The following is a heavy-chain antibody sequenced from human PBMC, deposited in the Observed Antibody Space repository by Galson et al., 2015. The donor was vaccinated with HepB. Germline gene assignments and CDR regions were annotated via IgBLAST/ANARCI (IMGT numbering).Heavy chain of an antibody. CDR2: IYPGDSDT. V-gene: IGHV5-51*01. J-gene: IGHJ6*02. D-gene: IGHD3-10*01. CDR1: GYSFTSYW. Sequence: SGAEVKKPGESLKISCKGSGYSFTSYWVGWVRQMPGKGLEWMGIIYPGDSDTRYSPSFQGQVTISADKSISTAYLQWSSLKASDTAMYYCARHLGELSDYYYGMDVWGQGTTVTVSS. CDR3: ARHLGELSDYYYGMDV.